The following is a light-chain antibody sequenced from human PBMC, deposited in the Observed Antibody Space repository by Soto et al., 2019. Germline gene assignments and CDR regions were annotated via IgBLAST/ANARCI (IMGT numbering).Light chain of an antibody. V-gene: IGKV2-30*01. Sequence: CRSSESLLSSDGNTYLNWFHQRPGQSPRRLIYKVSTRDSGVPDRFSGSGSGTDYELGMPCVHACEAGIQFYMGGTSGPVSVAGGTKVDIK. J-gene: IGKJ4*01. CDR3: MGGTSGPVS. CDR1: ESLLSSDGNTY. CDR2: KVS.